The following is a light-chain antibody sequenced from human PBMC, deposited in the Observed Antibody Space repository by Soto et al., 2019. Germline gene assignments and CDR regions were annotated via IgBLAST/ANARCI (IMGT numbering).Light chain of an antibody. Sequence: EILFPQSPAALALSPGERATLSRRASQSVSSYLAWYQQKPGQAPGLLIYDAYNRAPGLPARFSGSGSGTDFTLTISSLEPEDFAVYYCQQRSNWPLTFGQGTKVDIK. V-gene: IGKV3-11*01. CDR1: QSVSSY. J-gene: IGKJ1*01. CDR2: DAY. CDR3: QQRSNWPLT.